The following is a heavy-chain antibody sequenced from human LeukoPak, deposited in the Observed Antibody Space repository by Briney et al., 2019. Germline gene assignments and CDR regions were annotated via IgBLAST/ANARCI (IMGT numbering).Heavy chain of an antibody. CDR3: ARDPIAVAGTR. V-gene: IGHV3-7*05. J-gene: IGHJ4*02. D-gene: IGHD6-19*01. Sequence: TGGSLRLSCAAPGFTFSSYWMSWGRQAPGKGLEWVANINQEGSEKYYVDSVKGRFTISRDNAKNSLYLQMNSLRAEDTAVYYCARDPIAVAGTRWGQGTLVTVSS. CDR1: GFTFSSYW. CDR2: INQEGSEK.